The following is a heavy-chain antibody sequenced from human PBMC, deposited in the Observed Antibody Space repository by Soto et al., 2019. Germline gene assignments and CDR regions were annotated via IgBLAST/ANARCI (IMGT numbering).Heavy chain of an antibody. D-gene: IGHD3-3*01. J-gene: IGHJ4*02. CDR1: GAPFSGYY. CDR3: ARGREIFRAVTPFEY. CDR2: INHTGST. Sequence: QVQLQQWGAGLPKPSETLSLTCAVYGAPFSGYYWTWIRQPPGKGLEWIGEINHTGSTKYNPSLKSRVTISLDTSKNQFSLSLRSVTAADTAVYYCARGREIFRAVTPFEYWCQGTQVAVSS. V-gene: IGHV4-34*02.